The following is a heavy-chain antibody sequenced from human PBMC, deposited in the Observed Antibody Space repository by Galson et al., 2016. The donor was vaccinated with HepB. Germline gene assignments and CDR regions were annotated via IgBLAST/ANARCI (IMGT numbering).Heavy chain of an antibody. CDR3: ARSAKYFYGLDV. V-gene: IGHV3-21*01. J-gene: IGHJ6*02. D-gene: IGHD3-10*01. Sequence: SLRPSCAASGFTFNTYAMDWVRQAPGKGLEWVSSINRSSTNIYYAASFKDRFTISSNNAKNSLYLQMNSLSAEYSAEYYCARSAKYFYGLDVWGQGTKVTVSS. CDR2: INRSSTNI. CDR1: GFTFNTYA.